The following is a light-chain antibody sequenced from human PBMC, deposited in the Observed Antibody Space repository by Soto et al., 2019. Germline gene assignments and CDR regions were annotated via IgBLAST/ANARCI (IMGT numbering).Light chain of an antibody. CDR3: QQYHDWPPFT. Sequence: EILMTQSPATLSVSPGERVILSCRASQSVSSNLAWYQQKPGQAPRLLIFGSSTRATDIPARFSGGGSGTEFTLTISILQSEDFAVYYCQQYHDWPPFTFGQGTRLEIK. CDR2: GSS. J-gene: IGKJ2*01. V-gene: IGKV3-15*01. CDR1: QSVSSN.